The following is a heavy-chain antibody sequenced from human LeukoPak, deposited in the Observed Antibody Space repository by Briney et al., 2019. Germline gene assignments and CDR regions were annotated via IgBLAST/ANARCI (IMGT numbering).Heavy chain of an antibody. J-gene: IGHJ4*02. V-gene: IGHV1-8*01. CDR2: MNPNSGIT. Sequence: ASVKVSCKASGYTFTSYDINWVRQATGQGLEWMGWMNPNSGITGYAQKFQGRVTMTRNTSISTAYMELSSLRSEDTAVYYCARVQDSSGYYSDYWGQGTLVTVSS. CDR1: GYTFTSYD. D-gene: IGHD3-22*01. CDR3: ARVQDSSGYYSDY.